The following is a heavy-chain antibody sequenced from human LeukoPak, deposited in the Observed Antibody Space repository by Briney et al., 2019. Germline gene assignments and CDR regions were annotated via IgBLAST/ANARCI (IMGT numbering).Heavy chain of an antibody. CDR3: ARVRDYRFDP. Sequence: PGGSLRLSCAASGFTFSNYAMSWVRQAPGKRLEWVSSVSGGGGTTYYADSVKGRFTISRDNSKNTVYLQMNSLRAEDTAVYYCARVRDYRFDPWGQGTLVTVSS. CDR2: VSGGGGTT. V-gene: IGHV3-23*01. J-gene: IGHJ5*02. CDR1: GFTFSNYA. D-gene: IGHD3-10*01.